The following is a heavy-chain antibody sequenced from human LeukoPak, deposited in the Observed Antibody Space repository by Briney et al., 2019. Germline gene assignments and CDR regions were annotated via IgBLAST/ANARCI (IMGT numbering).Heavy chain of an antibody. CDR3: AIEGATRSPYFDY. Sequence: ASVKVSCKASGYTFTGYYMHWVRQAPGQGLEWMGWINPNSGGTNYAQKFQGRVTVTRDTSISTAYMELSRLRSDDTAVYYCAIEGATRSPYFDYWGQGTLVTVSS. CDR2: INPNSGGT. CDR1: GYTFTGYY. D-gene: IGHD1-26*01. J-gene: IGHJ4*02. V-gene: IGHV1-2*02.